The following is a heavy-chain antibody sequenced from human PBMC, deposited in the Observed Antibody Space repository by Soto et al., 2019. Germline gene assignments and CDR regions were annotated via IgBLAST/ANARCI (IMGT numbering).Heavy chain of an antibody. D-gene: IGHD3-22*01. J-gene: IGHJ4*02. CDR3: ARYYYDSSGPNTRNQYYFDY. CDR2: IYHSGST. Sequence: SETLSLTCAVSGGSISSGGYSWSWIRQPPGKGLEWIGYIYHSGSTYYNPSLKSRVTISVDTSKNQFSLKLSSVTAADTAVYYCARYYYDSSGPNTRNQYYFDYWGQGTLVTVSS. V-gene: IGHV4-30-2*05. CDR1: GGSISSGGYS.